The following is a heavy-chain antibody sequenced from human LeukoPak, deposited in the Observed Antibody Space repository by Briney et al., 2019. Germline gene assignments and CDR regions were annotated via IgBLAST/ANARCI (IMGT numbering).Heavy chain of an antibody. D-gene: IGHD2-15*01. Sequence: SETLSLTCTVSGGSISSYYWSWIRQPPGKGLEWIGYIYYSGSTNYNPSLKSRVTISVDTSKNQFSLKLSSVTAADTAVYYCAQTYCSGGSCVDYWGQGTLVTVSS. V-gene: IGHV4-59*08. J-gene: IGHJ4*02. CDR3: AQTYCSGGSCVDY. CDR1: GGSISSYY. CDR2: IYYSGST.